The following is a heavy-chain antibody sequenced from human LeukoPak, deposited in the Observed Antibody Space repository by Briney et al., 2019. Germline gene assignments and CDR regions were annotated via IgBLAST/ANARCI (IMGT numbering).Heavy chain of an antibody. Sequence: TGGSLRLSCAASGFTFSSYGMHWVRQAPGKGLEWVSVIYSGGSTYYADSVKGRFTISRDNSKNTLYLQMNSLRAEDTAVYYCAHRGDAGDYWGQGTLVTVSS. CDR3: AHRGDAGDY. J-gene: IGHJ4*02. D-gene: IGHD2-21*02. CDR2: IYSGGST. V-gene: IGHV3-66*01. CDR1: GFTFSSYG.